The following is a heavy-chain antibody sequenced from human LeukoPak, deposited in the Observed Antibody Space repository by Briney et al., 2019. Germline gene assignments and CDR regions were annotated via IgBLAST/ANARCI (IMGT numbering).Heavy chain of an antibody. CDR3: ASFFPPI. Sequence: GGSLRLSCAASGFTFSRYDMSWVRQAPGKGLEWVSSIGSTYTYMYYADSVKGRFTISRDNAKNSLYLQMNNLRAEDTAVYYCASFFPPIWGQGTLVIVSS. CDR2: IGSTYTYM. D-gene: IGHD3-3*01. J-gene: IGHJ4*02. CDR1: GFTFSRYD. V-gene: IGHV3-21*01.